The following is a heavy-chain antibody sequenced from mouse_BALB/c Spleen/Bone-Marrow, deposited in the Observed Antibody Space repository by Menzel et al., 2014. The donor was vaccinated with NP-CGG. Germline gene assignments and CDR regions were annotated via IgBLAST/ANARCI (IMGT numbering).Heavy chain of an antibody. V-gene: IGHV1-5*01. Sequence: VQLQQSGTVLARPGASVKMSCKASGYSFTSYWMHWVKPRPGQGLEWIGAIYPGNSDTTYKQKFKGKAKLTAVTSASTAYMELSSLTNEDSAVYYCTFLVKEDFAYWGQGTPVTVSA. CDR2: IYPGNSDT. D-gene: IGHD2-10*02. CDR3: TFLVKEDFAY. CDR1: GYSFTSYW. J-gene: IGHJ3*01.